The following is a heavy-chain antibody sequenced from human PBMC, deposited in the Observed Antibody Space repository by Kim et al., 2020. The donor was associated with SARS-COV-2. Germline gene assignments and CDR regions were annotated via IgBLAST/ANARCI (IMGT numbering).Heavy chain of an antibody. V-gene: IGHV4-39*01. CDR1: GVSITSTTYY. CDR2: IYYSGSA. CDR3: ARHVRNWYFDL. Sequence: SETLSLTRTVSGVSITSTTYYWAWIRQPPGKGLECIGNIYYSGSAYYNPSLKSRVTISVDTSKNQFSLKLNSVTAADTAVYYCARHVRNWYFDLWGRGTLVTVSS. J-gene: IGHJ2*01.